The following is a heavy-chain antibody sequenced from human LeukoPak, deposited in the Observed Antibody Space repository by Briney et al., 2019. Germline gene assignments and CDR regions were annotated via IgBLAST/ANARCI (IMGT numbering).Heavy chain of an antibody. V-gene: IGHV4-59*08. Sequence: PSETLGVTCADTCVHINRHFGRYVWQPPGKGLEWIGYIYYGGRTNYHPSLKSRATMSIDTAKSHFSLNLTSVTAADTAVYYCARSISGTRSKFDCWGQGTLVTVSS. CDR1: CVHINRHF. J-gene: IGHJ5*01. D-gene: IGHD1/OR15-1a*01. CDR2: IYYGGRT. CDR3: ARSISGTRSKFDC.